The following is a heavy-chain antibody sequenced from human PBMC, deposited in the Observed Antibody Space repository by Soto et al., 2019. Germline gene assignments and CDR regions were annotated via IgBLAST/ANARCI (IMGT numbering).Heavy chain of an antibody. CDR1: GGTSSSYT. CDR3: AKVDGDNPSGY. CDR2: IIPILGIA. Sequence: QVQLVQSGAEVKKPGSSVKVSCKASGGTSSSYTISWVRQAPGQGLEWMGRIIPILGIANYAQKFQGRVTITADKSTSTAYMELSSLRSEDTAVYYCAKVDGDNPSGYWGQGTLVTVSS. J-gene: IGHJ4*02. D-gene: IGHD4-17*01. V-gene: IGHV1-69*02.